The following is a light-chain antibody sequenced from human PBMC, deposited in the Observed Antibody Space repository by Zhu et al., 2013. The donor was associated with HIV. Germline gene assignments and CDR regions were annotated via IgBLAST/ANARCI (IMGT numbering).Light chain of an antibody. CDR1: SSDVGGYNY. CDR2: DVT. V-gene: IGLV2-8*01. J-gene: IGLJ2*01. CDR3: SSYAGSYVL. Sequence: QSALTQPPSASGSPGQSVTISCTGTSSDVGGYNYVSWYQHHPGKAPKLMIYDVTKRPSGVPDRFSGSKSGNTASLTVSGLQAEDEADYYCSSYAGSYVLFGGGTKLTVL.